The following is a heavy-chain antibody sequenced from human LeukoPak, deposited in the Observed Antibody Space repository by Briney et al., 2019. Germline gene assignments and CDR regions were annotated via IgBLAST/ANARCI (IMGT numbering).Heavy chain of an antibody. CDR1: GFTFSDYG. CDR3: ARDAEGGTYRY. D-gene: IGHD1-26*01. CDR2: IWYDGTNK. V-gene: IGHV3-33*01. Sequence: GGSLRLSCAASGFTFSDYGMHWVRQAPGKGLEWVALIWYDGTNKYYVDSVKGRFTISRDNSKNTLYLQMNSLRAEDTAVYYCARDAEGGTYRYWGQGTLVTVSS. J-gene: IGHJ4*02.